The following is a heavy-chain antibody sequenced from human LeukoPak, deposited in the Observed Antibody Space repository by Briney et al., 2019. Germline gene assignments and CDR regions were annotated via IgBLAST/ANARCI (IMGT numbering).Heavy chain of an antibody. CDR3: AKDFAFMITFGGALDY. Sequence: GGSLRLSCAASGFTFSSYAMSWVRQAPGKGLEWVSAISGSGGSTYYADSVKGRCTISRDNSKNTLYLQMNSLRAEDTAVYYCAKDFAFMITFGGALDYWGQGTLVTVSS. D-gene: IGHD3-16*01. V-gene: IGHV3-23*01. J-gene: IGHJ4*02. CDR1: GFTFSSYA. CDR2: ISGSGGST.